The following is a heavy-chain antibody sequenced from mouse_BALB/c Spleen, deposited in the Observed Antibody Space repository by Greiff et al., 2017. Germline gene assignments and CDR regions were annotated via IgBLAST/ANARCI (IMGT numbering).Heavy chain of an antibody. V-gene: IGHV5-4*02. CDR3: ARGRYYYGSSHYAMDY. CDR2: ISDGGSYT. Sequence: EVNVVESGGGLVKPGGSLKLSCAASGFTFSDYYMYWVRQTPEKRLEWVATISDGGSYTYYPDSVKGRFTISRDNAKNNLYLQMSSLKSEDTAMYYCARGRYYYGSSHYAMDYWGQGTSVTVSS. J-gene: IGHJ4*01. CDR1: GFTFSDYY. D-gene: IGHD1-1*01.